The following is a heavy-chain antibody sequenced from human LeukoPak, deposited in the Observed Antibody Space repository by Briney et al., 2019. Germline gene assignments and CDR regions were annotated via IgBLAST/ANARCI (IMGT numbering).Heavy chain of an antibody. CDR1: GGSFNSFF. CDR3: ARRGTWFDP. V-gene: IGHV4-4*09. CDR2: IYTSGNT. D-gene: IGHD3-10*01. J-gene: IGHJ5*02. Sequence: SETLSLTCTVSGGSFNSFFWSWVRQPPGKGLEWIGYIYTSGNTFYSPSLKSRVTISLDTSKNQLSLRLISVTAADTAVYYCARRGTWFDPWGQGTLVTVSS.